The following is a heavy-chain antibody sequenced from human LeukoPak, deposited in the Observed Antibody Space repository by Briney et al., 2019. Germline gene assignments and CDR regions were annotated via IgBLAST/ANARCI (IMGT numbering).Heavy chain of an antibody. V-gene: IGHV4-39*01. CDR1: GGTISSSSYY. D-gene: IGHD6-13*01. CDR2: IYYSGST. CDR3: EAAGNALFDY. J-gene: IGHJ4*02. Sequence: PSETLSVTCTVSGGTISSSSYYWGWIRQPPWKGLEWIGSIYYSGSTYYNPSLKSRVTISVDTSKNQFSLKLSSVTAADTAVYYCEAAGNALFDYWGQGTLVTVSS.